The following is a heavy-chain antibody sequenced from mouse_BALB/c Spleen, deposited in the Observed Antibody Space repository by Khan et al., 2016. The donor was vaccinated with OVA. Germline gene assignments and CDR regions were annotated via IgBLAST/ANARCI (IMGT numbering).Heavy chain of an antibody. Sequence: VQLQESGAELVRPGTSVKMSCKAAGYTFTNYWIGWVKQRPGHGLEWIGDIFPGGGYTNYDAKFKGMATLTTDTSSSTAYMQLSSLTSEDSAIYYCTRRVAARATWDFFDYWGQGTTLTVSS. V-gene: IGHV1-63*02. D-gene: IGHD3-1*01. J-gene: IGHJ2*01. CDR3: TRRVAARATWDFFDY. CDR1: GYTFTNYW. CDR2: IFPGGGYT.